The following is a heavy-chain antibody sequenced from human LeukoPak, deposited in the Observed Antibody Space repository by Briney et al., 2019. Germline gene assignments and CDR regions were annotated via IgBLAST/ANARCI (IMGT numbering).Heavy chain of an antibody. CDR1: GFTFSSSA. Sequence: GGSLRLSCAASGFTFSSSAMTWVRQAPGKGLEWVSYISSSGSTIYYADSVKGRFTISRDNAKNSLYLQMNSLRAEDTAVYYCARDHAGGYCSGGSCHYGAFDIWGQGTMVTVSS. V-gene: IGHV3-48*03. CDR3: ARDHAGGYCSGGSCHYGAFDI. D-gene: IGHD2-15*01. CDR2: ISSSGSTI. J-gene: IGHJ3*02.